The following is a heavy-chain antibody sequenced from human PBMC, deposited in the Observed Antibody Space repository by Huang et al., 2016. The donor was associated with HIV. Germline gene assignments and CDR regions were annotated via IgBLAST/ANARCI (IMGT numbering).Heavy chain of an antibody. Sequence: VQLIQSGAEVKRPGASVRVTCKLSRYTLADMAIHWVRQAPGKGLEWRGGVDPEEAETIYAQKFQDRVTMTEDTSSNTAYMELRSLTSDDTAVYYCAGDWAHYDSSASYRPFDYWGQGTLVTVSS. CDR2: VDPEEAET. D-gene: IGHD3-22*01. CDR1: RYTLADMA. J-gene: IGHJ4*02. V-gene: IGHV1-24*01. CDR3: AGDWAHYDSSASYRPFDY.